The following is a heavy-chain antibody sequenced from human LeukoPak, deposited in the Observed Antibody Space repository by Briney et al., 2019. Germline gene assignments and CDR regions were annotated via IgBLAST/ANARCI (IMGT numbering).Heavy chain of an antibody. CDR3: ARRLVVPAAIGGYYYDMDV. V-gene: IGHV1-8*01. Sequence: ASVKVSCKASGYTFTSYDINWVRQATGQGLEWMGWMNPNSGNTGYAQKFQGRVTMTRNTSISTTYMELSSLRSEDTAVYYCARRLVVPAAIGGYYYDMDVWGQGTTVTVSS. CDR1: GYTFTSYD. J-gene: IGHJ6*02. CDR2: MNPNSGNT. D-gene: IGHD2-2*02.